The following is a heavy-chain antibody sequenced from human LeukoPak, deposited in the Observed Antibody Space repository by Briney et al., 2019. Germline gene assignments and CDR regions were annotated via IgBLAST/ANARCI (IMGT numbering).Heavy chain of an antibody. D-gene: IGHD3-22*01. J-gene: IGHJ4*02. CDR2: ISGNGGST. Sequence: GGSLRLSCAASGFTLSSYALSWVRQAPGRGLEWVSAISGNGGSTYYADSVKGRFTISRDNSKNTLYLQMNSLRAEDTAVYYCATPTKYYYDSSGYYPLGYWGQGTLVTVSS. CDR3: ATPTKYYYDSSGYYPLGY. V-gene: IGHV3-23*01. CDR1: GFTLSSYA.